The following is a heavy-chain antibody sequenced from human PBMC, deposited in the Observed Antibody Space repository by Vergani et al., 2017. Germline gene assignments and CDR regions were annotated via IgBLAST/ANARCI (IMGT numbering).Heavy chain of an antibody. CDR1: GFTLSNYD. D-gene: IGHD3-16*01. J-gene: IGHJ4*02. CDR2: IQFDGSNQ. Sequence: QVQLVESGGGVVQRGGSLGLPCPTSGFTLSNYDMQWLRQGRGKGLDFVAFIQFDGSNQYYADSVKGRFTLTRDFSKNTLYLQLNSLRTDDTATYYCAKHFRGWGIDYWGQGTQVIVSS. CDR3: AKHFRGWGIDY. V-gene: IGHV3-30*02.